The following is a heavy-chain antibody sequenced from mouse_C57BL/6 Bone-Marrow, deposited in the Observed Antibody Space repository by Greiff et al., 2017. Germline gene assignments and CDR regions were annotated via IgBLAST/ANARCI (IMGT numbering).Heavy chain of an antibody. CDR2: IDPSDSET. CDR3: ARGKPRRQLRLSWFAY. Sequence: QVQLQQPGAELVRPGSSVKLSCKASGYTFTSYWMHWVKQRPIQGLEWIGNIDPSDSETHYNQKFKDKATLTVDKSSSTAYMQLSSLTSEDSAVYDCARGKPRRQLRLSWFAYWGQGTLVTVSA. J-gene: IGHJ3*01. CDR1: GYTFTSYW. V-gene: IGHV1-52*01. D-gene: IGHD3-2*02.